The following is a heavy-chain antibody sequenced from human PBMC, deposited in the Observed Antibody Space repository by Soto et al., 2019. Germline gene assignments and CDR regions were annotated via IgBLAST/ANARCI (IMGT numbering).Heavy chain of an antibody. J-gene: IGHJ5*02. CDR3: AIRVPTVTTGWFDP. Sequence: SETLSLTCAVYGGSFSGYYWSWIRQPPGKGLEWIGEINHSGSTNYNPSLKSRVTISVDTSKNQFSLKLSSVTAADTAVYYCAIRVPTVTTGWFDPWGQGTLVPVSP. CDR2: INHSGST. V-gene: IGHV4-34*01. D-gene: IGHD4-4*01. CDR1: GGSFSGYY.